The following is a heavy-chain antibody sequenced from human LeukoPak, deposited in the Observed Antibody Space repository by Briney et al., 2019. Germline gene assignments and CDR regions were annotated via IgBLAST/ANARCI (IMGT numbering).Heavy chain of an antibody. V-gene: IGHV4-61*02. J-gene: IGHJ4*02. CDR1: GGSISSGSYY. Sequence: SQTLSLXCTVSGGSISSGSYYWSWIRQPTGKGLEWIGRIYTSGITNYNPSLKSRVTISVDTSKNQFSLKLSSVPAADTAVYYCAITYYDYVWGSYRYVDYWGQGTLVTVSS. CDR3: AITYYDYVWGSYRYVDY. D-gene: IGHD3-16*02. CDR2: IYTSGIT.